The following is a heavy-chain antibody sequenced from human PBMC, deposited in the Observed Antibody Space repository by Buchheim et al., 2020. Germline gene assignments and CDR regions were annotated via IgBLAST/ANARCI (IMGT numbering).Heavy chain of an antibody. CDR3: ARLHHVLRFLEWLRGHDLPYYYYYMDV. V-gene: IGHV4-39*01. J-gene: IGHJ6*03. CDR1: GGSISSSSYY. Sequence: QLQLQESGPGLVKPSETLSLTCTVSGGSISSSSYYWGWIRQPPGKGLEWIGSIYYGGSTYYNPSLKSRVTISVDTSKNQFSLKLSSVTAADTAVYYCARLHHVLRFLEWLRGHDLPYYYYYMDVWGKGTT. CDR2: IYYGGST. D-gene: IGHD3-3*01.